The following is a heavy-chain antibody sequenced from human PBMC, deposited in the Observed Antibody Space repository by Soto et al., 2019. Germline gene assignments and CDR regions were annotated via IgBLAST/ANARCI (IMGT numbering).Heavy chain of an antibody. CDR1: GYSFTDYW. V-gene: IGHV5-51*01. Sequence: PGEFLKISCKGAGYSFTDYWIGWVRQMPGKGLEWMGIIYPGDSGARYSPSFQGQVSISADKSVNTAYLQWGSLRASDTAMYYCARQTTGWFGMDVWGQGTTVTVSS. J-gene: IGHJ6*02. D-gene: IGHD6-19*01. CDR2: IYPGDSGA. CDR3: ARQTTGWFGMDV.